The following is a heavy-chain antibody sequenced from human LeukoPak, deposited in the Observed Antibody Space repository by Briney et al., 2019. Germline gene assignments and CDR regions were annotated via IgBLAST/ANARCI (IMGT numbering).Heavy chain of an antibody. CDR2: INHSGST. Sequence: PSETLSLTCAVYGGSFSGYYWSWIRQPPGKGLEWIGEINHSGSTNYNPSLKSRVTISVDTSKNQFSLKLSSVTAADTAVYYCARGLRIVGATLNYFDYWGQGTLVTVSS. CDR1: GGSFSGYY. V-gene: IGHV4-34*01. D-gene: IGHD1-26*01. J-gene: IGHJ4*02. CDR3: ARGLRIVGATLNYFDY.